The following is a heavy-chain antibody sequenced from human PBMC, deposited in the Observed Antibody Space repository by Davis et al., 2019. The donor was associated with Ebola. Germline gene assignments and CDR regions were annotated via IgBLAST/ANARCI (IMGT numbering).Heavy chain of an antibody. CDR1: GFTFSSYS. J-gene: IGHJ5*01. CDR2: ISSSSSYI. D-gene: IGHD2-2*01. Sequence: GGSLRLSCVASGFTFSSYSISWVRQAPGKGLEWVSSISSSSSYIFYADSVRGRFTISRDNPKNSLYLQMNSLRAEDTAVYYCATSPSRRPDWFDSWGQGTLVTVSS. CDR3: ATSPSRRPDWFDS. V-gene: IGHV3-21*01.